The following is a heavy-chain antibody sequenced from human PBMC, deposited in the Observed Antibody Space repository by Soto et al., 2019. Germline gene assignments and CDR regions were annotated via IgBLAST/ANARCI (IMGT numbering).Heavy chain of an antibody. CDR2: ISGSGGST. V-gene: IGHV3-23*01. D-gene: IGHD1-7*01. CDR1: GLTFSGEG. Sequence: GGSRELSCAAGGLTFSGEGRRGVGQAPGKGLEWLSAISGSGGSTYYADSVKGRFTISRDNSKNTLYLQMNSLRAEDTAVYYCAKGWTGTVRGDYWGQGTLVTVSS. J-gene: IGHJ4*02. CDR3: AKGWTGTVRGDY.